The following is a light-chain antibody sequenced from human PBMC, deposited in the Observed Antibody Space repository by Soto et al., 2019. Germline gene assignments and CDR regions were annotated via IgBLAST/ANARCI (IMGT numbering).Light chain of an antibody. CDR3: SSYAGSNNLV. CDR2: EVS. Sequence: QSALTQPPSASGSPGQSVTISCTGTSSDVGGYNYVSWYQQHPGKAPKLMIYEVSKRPSGVPDRFSGSKSGNTASLTVSGHQAEEEADYYCSSYAGSNNLVFGGGTQLTVL. CDR1: SSDVGGYNY. J-gene: IGLJ2*01. V-gene: IGLV2-8*01.